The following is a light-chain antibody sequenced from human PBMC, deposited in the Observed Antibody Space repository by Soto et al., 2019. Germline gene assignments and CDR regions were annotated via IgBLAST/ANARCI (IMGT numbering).Light chain of an antibody. CDR1: QSITNNY. CDR3: HQYIDSPNT. Sequence: EIVLTQSPDTLSLSPGERATFSCRATQSITNNYVAWYQQKPGQAPRLLIYGASRRATGIPDRISGSGAGTDFTLSITGREPEDFAVYYCHQYIDSPNTFGQGTKLEIK. CDR2: GAS. V-gene: IGKV3-20*01. J-gene: IGKJ2*01.